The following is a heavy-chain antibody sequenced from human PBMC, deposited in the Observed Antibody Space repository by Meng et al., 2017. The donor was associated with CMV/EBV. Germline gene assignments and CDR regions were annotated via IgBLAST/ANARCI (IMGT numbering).Heavy chain of an antibody. Sequence: ASVKVSCKPSGYTFMGFGISWVRLAPGQGLEWMGWISTYNGDTNFAQKFPGRVTMTTDTSTSTVYMELRSLRSDDTAVYYCARHYCSSDICYGYFDCWGQGTLVTVSS. CDR3: ARHYCSSDICYGYFDC. J-gene: IGHJ4*02. D-gene: IGHD2-2*01. V-gene: IGHV1-18*01. CDR2: ISTYNGDT. CDR1: GYTFMGFG.